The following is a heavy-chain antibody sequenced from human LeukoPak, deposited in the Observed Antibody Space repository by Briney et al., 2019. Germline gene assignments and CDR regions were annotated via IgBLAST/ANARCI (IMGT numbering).Heavy chain of an antibody. CDR1: GFTFSSYA. V-gene: IGHV3-23*01. Sequence: GGSLRLSCAASGFTFSSYAMSWVRQAPGKGLEWVSAISGSGGSTYYADSVKGRFTISRDNSKNTLYLQMNSLRAEDTAVYYCAKGYGGGWYSYYYYCMDVWGQGTTVTVSS. CDR3: AKGYGGGWYSYYYYCMDV. J-gene: IGHJ6*02. CDR2: ISGSGGST. D-gene: IGHD6-19*01.